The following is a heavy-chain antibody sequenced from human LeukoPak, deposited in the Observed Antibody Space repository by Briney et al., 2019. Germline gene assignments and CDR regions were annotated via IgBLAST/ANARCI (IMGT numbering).Heavy chain of an antibody. CDR3: ARFSDDYGDEYFDY. Sequence: GGSLRLSCAASGFIFSSATMNWVRQAPGKGLEWVSSISSASSYKYYAASVKGRFTISRDNAKNSLYLQMNSLGAEDTAMYYCARFSDDYGDEYFDYWGQGTLVTVSS. CDR2: ISSASSYK. J-gene: IGHJ4*02. D-gene: IGHD4-17*01. CDR1: GFIFSSAT. V-gene: IGHV3-21*01.